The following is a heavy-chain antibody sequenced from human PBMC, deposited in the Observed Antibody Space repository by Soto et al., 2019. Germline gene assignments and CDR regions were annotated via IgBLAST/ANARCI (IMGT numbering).Heavy chain of an antibody. V-gene: IGHV3-23*01. CDR1: GFTFSSYA. D-gene: IGHD3-10*01. CDR3: AKDYCSSGSYYTEPFFDY. Sequence: PGGSLRLSCAACGFTFSSYAMSWVRQAPGKGLEWVSAISGSGGSTYYADSVKGRFTISRDNSKNTLYLQMNSLRAEDTAVYYCAKDYCSSGSYYTEPFFDYWGQGTLVTVSS. CDR2: ISGSGGST. J-gene: IGHJ4*02.